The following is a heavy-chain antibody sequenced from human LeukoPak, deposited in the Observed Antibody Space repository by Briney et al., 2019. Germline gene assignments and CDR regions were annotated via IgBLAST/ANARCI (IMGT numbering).Heavy chain of an antibody. Sequence: ASVKVSCKASGYSLTDYYMHWVRQAPGQGLEWMGILNSSGGTTNYAQKFQGRLTMARDTSTSTVYMELSSLISEDTAIYYCARDLRFLDYWGQGTLVTVSS. CDR1: GYSLTDYY. J-gene: IGHJ4*02. V-gene: IGHV1-46*01. D-gene: IGHD3-16*01. CDR2: LNSSGGTT. CDR3: ARDLRFLDY.